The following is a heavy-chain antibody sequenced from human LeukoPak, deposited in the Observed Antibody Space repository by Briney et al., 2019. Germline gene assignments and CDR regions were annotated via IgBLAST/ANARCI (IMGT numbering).Heavy chain of an antibody. CDR2: TSGSSSYT. D-gene: IGHD4-17*01. CDR3: ARVTLYAESALDY. Sequence: GGSLRLSCAASGFTFSDYYMSWIRQAPGKGLEWVSYTSGSSSYTIYADSVKGRFTISRDNAKNSLYLQMNSLRAEDTAVYYCARVTLYAESALDYWGQGTLVTVSS. J-gene: IGHJ4*02. V-gene: IGHV3-11*06. CDR1: GFTFSDYY.